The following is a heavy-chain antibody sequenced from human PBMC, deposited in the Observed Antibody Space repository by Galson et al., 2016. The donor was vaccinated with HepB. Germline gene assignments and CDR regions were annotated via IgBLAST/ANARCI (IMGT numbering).Heavy chain of an antibody. Sequence: SLRLSCAVSGFRFNNYAMSWVRQAPGKGLQWVSGISGSGGRTYYADFVKGRFTISRDNSKNTLFLQMNNLRAADTAVYYCARDSRHSTFGVLIQGLFQHMDVWGKGTSVIVS. CDR3: ARDSRHSTFGVLIQGLFQHMDV. D-gene: IGHD3-3*01. CDR1: GFRFNNYA. V-gene: IGHV3-23*01. J-gene: IGHJ6*03. CDR2: ISGSGGRT.